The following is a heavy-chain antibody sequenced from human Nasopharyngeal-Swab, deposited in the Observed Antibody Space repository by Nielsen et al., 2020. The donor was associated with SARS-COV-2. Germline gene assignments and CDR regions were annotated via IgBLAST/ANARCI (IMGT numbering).Heavy chain of an antibody. Sequence: SETLSLTCTVSGGSISSYYWSWIRQPPGKGLEWIGYIYYSGSTNFNPSLKCRVTISVDTSKNQFSLKLSSVTAADTAVYYCARVGYCSSTSCYAAYYFDYWGQGTLVTVSS. CDR2: IYYSGST. V-gene: IGHV4-59*01. D-gene: IGHD2-2*01. J-gene: IGHJ4*02. CDR1: GGSISSYY. CDR3: ARVGYCSSTSCYAAYYFDY.